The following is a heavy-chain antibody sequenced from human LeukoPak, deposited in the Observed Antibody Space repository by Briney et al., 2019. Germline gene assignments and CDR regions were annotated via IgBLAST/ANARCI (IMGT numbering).Heavy chain of an antibody. Sequence: SETLSLTCTASGYSISSGYYWGWIRQPPGKGLEWIGSIYHSGSTYYNPSLKSRVTISVDTSKNQFSLKLSSVTAADTAVYYCARDGYNLWYFDYWGQGTLVTVSS. V-gene: IGHV4-38-2*02. J-gene: IGHJ4*02. D-gene: IGHD5-24*01. CDR2: IYHSGST. CDR3: ARDGYNLWYFDY. CDR1: GYSISSGYY.